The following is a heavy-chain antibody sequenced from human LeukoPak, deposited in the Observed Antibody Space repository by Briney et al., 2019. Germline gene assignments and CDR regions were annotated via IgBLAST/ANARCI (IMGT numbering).Heavy chain of an antibody. D-gene: IGHD6-19*01. J-gene: IGHJ4*02. CDR3: ARLGSGWFRVVQNEIDY. V-gene: IGHV4-61*02. Sequence: SQTLSLTCTVSGGSISSRSYYWTWIRQPAGKGLEWIGRISTSGSTNYNPSLKSRVTISVDTSKNQFSLKLSSVTAADTAVYYCARLGSGWFRVVQNEIDYWGQGTLVTVSS. CDR1: GGSISSRSYY. CDR2: ISTSGST.